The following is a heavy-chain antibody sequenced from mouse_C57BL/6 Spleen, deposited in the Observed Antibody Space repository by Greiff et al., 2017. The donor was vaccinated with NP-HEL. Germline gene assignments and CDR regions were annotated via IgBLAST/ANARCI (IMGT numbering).Heavy chain of an antibody. V-gene: IGHV5-15*01. D-gene: IGHD2-4*01. Sequence: EVQVVESGGGLVQPGGSLKLSCAASGFTFSDYGMAWVRQAPRKGPEWVAFISNLAYSIYYADTVTGRFTISRENAKNTLYLEMSSLRSEDTAMYYCARHVGYDYDWYFDGWGTGTTVTVSS. CDR2: ISNLAYSI. J-gene: IGHJ1*03. CDR1: GFTFSDYG. CDR3: ARHVGYDYDWYFDG.